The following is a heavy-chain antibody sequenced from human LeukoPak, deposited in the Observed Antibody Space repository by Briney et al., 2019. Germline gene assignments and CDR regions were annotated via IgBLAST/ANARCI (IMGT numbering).Heavy chain of an antibody. Sequence: PSETLSLTCAVSGYSISSGYYWGWIRQPPGKGLEWIGRIYHSESTYYNPSLKSRVTISVDTSKNQFSLKLSSVTAADTAVYYCARQRLMHYDFFDYWGQGTLVTVSS. CDR2: IYHSEST. D-gene: IGHD3-3*01. CDR1: GYSISSGYY. V-gene: IGHV4-38-2*01. CDR3: ARQRLMHYDFFDY. J-gene: IGHJ4*02.